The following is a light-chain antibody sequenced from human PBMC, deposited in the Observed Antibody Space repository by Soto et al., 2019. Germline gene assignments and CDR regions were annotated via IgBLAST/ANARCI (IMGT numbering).Light chain of an antibody. Sequence: ERATLSCRASQSVSSTLAGCQQKPRQAPRLLIYGASTRTTGIPARISGGGSGTEVTLTISSLLYEEVAVRYCRQDYELPLWTSCHGS. CDR3: RQDYELPLWT. J-gene: IGKJ1*01. CDR2: GAS. V-gene: IGKV3-15*01. CDR1: QSVSST.